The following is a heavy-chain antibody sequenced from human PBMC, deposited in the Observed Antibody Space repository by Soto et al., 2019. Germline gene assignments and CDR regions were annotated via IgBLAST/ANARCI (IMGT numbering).Heavy chain of an antibody. CDR3: ARGGVSTRTFDY. Sequence: GDSLKISCKGSGYNVAGYWIAWVRQMPGKGLELMGIIYPSDSDTRYRPSFQGQVTISADKSISSAYLQWSSLRASDTAMYYCARGGVSTRTFDYWGQGTPVTV. D-gene: IGHD3-3*01. CDR1: GYNVAGYW. V-gene: IGHV5-51*01. CDR2: IYPSDSDT. J-gene: IGHJ4*02.